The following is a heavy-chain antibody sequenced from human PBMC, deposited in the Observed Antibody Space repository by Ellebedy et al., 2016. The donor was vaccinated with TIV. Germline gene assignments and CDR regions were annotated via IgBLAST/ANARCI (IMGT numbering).Heavy chain of an antibody. CDR1: GYSFTSYW. J-gene: IGHJ4*02. D-gene: IGHD1-26*01. Sequence: GGSLRLXCKGSGYSFTSYWINWVRQMPGKGLEWMAKIDPSDSYSKYSPSFQGHVTISADKSISTAYLHWSSLKASDTAMYYCAREFRVGTTTGFGYWGQGTLVTVSS. V-gene: IGHV5-10-1*01. CDR2: IDPSDSYS. CDR3: AREFRVGTTTGFGY.